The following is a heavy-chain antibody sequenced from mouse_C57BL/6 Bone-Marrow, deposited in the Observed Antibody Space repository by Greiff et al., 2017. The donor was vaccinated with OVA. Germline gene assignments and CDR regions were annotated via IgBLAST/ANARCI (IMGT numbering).Heavy chain of an antibody. CDR3: AKGADYSNYAWCAY. V-gene: IGHV1-26*01. CDR1: GYTFTDYY. CDR2: INPNNGGT. J-gene: IGHJ3*01. D-gene: IGHD2-5*01. Sequence: VQLQQSGPELVKPGASVKLSCKASGYTFTDYYMNWVKQSHGQSLEWIGDINPNNGGTSYNQKFKGKATLTVDKSSSTAYMELRSLTSEDSAVYDCAKGADYSNYAWCAYWGQGTLVTVAA.